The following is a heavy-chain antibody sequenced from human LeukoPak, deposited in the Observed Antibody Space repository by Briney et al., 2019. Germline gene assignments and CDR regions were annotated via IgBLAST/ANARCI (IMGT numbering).Heavy chain of an antibody. CDR1: GYTFTGYY. D-gene: IGHD3-10*01. V-gene: IGHV1-2*02. Sequence: GASVKVSCKASGYTFTGYYMHWVRQAPGQGLEWMGWINPNSGGTNFAQKFQGRVTMTRDTSISTAYMELSRLRSDDTAVYYCARERLWSEGYYFDYWGQGTLVTVSS. J-gene: IGHJ4*02. CDR3: ARERLWSEGYYFDY. CDR2: INPNSGGT.